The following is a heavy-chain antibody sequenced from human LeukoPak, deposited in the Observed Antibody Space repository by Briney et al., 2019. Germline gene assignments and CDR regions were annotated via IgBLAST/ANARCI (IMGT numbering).Heavy chain of an antibody. CDR3: ATLSYVWEPRNYYYYGMDV. D-gene: IGHD3-16*01. J-gene: IGHJ6*02. Sequence: VSVKVSCKVSGYTLTELSMHWVRQAPGKGLEWMGGFDPEDGETIYAQKFQGRVTMTEDTSTDTAYTELSSLRSEDTAVYYCATLSYVWEPRNYYYYGMDVWGQGTTVTVSS. CDR2: FDPEDGET. CDR1: GYTLTELS. V-gene: IGHV1-24*01.